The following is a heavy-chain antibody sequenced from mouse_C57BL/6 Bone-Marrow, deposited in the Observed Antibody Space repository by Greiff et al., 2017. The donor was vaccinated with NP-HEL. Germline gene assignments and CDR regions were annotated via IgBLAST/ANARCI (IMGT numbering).Heavy chain of an antibody. CDR3: ARSPIYYDYDWFAY. D-gene: IGHD2-4*01. J-gene: IGHJ3*01. CDR1: GYTFTSYW. V-gene: IGHV1-69*01. CDR2: IDPSDSYT. Sequence: QVQLQQSGAELVMPGASVKLSCKASGYTFTSYWMHWVKQRPGQGLEWIGEIDPSDSYTNYNQKFKGKSTLTVDKSSSTAYMQLSSLTSEDSAVYYCARSPIYYDYDWFAYWGQGTLVTVSA.